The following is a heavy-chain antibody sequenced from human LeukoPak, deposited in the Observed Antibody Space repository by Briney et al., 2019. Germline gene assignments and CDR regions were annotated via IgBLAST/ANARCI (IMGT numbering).Heavy chain of an antibody. D-gene: IGHD6-19*01. Sequence: ASVKVSCKASGYTFTSYGISWVRQAPGQGLEWMGWISAYNGNTNYAQKLQGRVTMTTDTSTSTAYMELRSLRSDDTAVYYCERPGSGWPNADAFDIWGQGTMVTVSS. J-gene: IGHJ3*02. V-gene: IGHV1-18*01. CDR2: ISAYNGNT. CDR1: GYTFTSYG. CDR3: ERPGSGWPNADAFDI.